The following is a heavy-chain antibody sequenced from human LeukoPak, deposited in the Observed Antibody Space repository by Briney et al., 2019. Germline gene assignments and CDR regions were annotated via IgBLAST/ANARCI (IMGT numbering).Heavy chain of an antibody. CDR2: ISGSGGST. D-gene: IGHD3-16*01. CDR1: GFTFSSYA. Sequence: PGRSLRLSCAASGFTFSSYAMSWVRQAPGKGLEWVSAISGSGGSTYYADSVKGRFTISRDNSKNTLYLQMNSLRAEDTAVYYCAKWGYYYYGMDVWGKGTTVTVSS. J-gene: IGHJ6*04. CDR3: AKWGYYYYGMDV. V-gene: IGHV3-23*01.